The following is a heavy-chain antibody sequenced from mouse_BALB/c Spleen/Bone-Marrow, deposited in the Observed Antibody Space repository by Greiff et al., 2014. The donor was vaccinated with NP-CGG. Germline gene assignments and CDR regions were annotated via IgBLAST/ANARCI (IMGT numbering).Heavy chain of an antibody. V-gene: IGHV1S56*01. Sequence: QGPLKGSGPGLGKPGASVRISCKAFCYPFTSYSIHWGEQRPGQGLEWIGWIYPGNVNTKYNEKFKGKATLTADKSSSTAYMQLRRLMCGEYGVYFCARDTMDYWGQGTSVT. J-gene: IGHJ4*01. CDR3: ARDTMDY. CDR2: IYPGNVNT. CDR1: CYPFTSYS.